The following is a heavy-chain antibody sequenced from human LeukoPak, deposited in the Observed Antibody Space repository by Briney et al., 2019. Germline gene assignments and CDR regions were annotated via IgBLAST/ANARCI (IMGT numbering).Heavy chain of an antibody. CDR2: IYYSGST. CDR3: ARDLWDYGSGRVFDY. Sequence: SETLSLTCTVSGGSISSYYWSWIRQPPGKGLEWIGYIYYSGSTNYNPSLKSRVTISVDTSKNQFSLKLSSVTAADTAVYYCARDLWDYGSGRVFDYWGQGTLVTVSS. J-gene: IGHJ4*02. V-gene: IGHV4-59*12. D-gene: IGHD3-10*01. CDR1: GGSISSYY.